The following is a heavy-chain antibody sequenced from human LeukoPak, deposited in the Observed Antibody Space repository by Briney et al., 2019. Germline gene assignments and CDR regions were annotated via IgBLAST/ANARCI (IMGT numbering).Heavy chain of an antibody. J-gene: IGHJ6*03. V-gene: IGHV4-59*01. D-gene: IGHD6-6*01. Sequence: SETLTLTCTVSAVSINSNNWSWIRQPPGKGLEWMGYIYNSGSTNYNTSLKSRVTISKDTTTEPFSLKLSSVTAATTAVYYSGRTIEYSSSSGYYYFYMDLWGKGPTVSVP. CDR3: GRTIEYSSSSGYYYFYMDL. CDR2: IYNSGST. CDR1: AVSINSNN.